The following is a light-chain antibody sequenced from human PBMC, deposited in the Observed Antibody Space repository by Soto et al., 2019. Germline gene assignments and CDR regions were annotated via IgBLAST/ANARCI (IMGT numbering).Light chain of an antibody. CDR2: DAS. J-gene: IGKJ4*01. V-gene: IGKV3-11*01. CDR3: QQRSSL. Sequence: EIVLTQSPATLSLSPGERATFSCRASQKVSTYLAWNQKKPGQPPRLLIYDASKRATGIPARFSGSGSGTDFTLTISSLEPEDFAVYYCQQRSSLFGGGTKVDIK. CDR1: QKVSTY.